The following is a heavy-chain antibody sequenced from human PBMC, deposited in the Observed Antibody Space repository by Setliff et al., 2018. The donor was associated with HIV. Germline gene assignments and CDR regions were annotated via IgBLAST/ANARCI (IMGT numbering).Heavy chain of an antibody. Sequence: SETLSLTCTVSGVSISNYYWNWIRQPPGKGLEWIGYIFTSGGTHYNPSLRSRVTISVDTSKNHFSLKLSSVTAADTAVFYCARVPFTTGFDYWGQGILVTV. V-gene: IGHV4-4*09. D-gene: IGHD3-3*01. CDR3: ARVPFTTGFDY. CDR2: IFTSGGT. J-gene: IGHJ4*02. CDR1: GVSISNYY.